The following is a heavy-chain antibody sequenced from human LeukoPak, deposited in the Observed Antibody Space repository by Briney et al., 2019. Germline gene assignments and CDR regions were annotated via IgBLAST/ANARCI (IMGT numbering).Heavy chain of an antibody. Sequence: GGSLRLSCAASGFTFSSYWMHWVRQAPGKGLVCVSRINTGGSSTSYADSVKGRFTISRDNAKNTLYLQMNSLRVEDTAVYYCARVRYSSSWYATYYYYYYMDVWGKGTTVTVSS. J-gene: IGHJ6*03. D-gene: IGHD6-13*01. CDR2: INTGGSST. CDR3: ARVRYSSSWYATYYYYYYMDV. V-gene: IGHV3-74*01. CDR1: GFTFSSYW.